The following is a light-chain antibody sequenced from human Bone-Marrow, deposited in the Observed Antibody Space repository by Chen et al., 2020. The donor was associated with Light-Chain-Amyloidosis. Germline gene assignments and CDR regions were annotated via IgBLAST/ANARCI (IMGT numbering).Light chain of an antibody. V-gene: IGLV3-21*02. Sequence: SYVLTQPSSVSVAPGQTATIACGGNNIGSTSVHWYQQTPGQAPLLVVYDDSDRPSGIPERLSDSNSGNTATLTISRVEAGDEGYYYCQGWDRSSERPVFGGGTKLTGL. CDR3: QGWDRSSERPV. CDR1: NIGSTS. CDR2: DDS. J-gene: IGLJ3*02.